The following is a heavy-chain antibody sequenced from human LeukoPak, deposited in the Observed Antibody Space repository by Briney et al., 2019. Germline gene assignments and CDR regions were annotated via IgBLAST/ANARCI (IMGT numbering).Heavy chain of an antibody. D-gene: IGHD3-22*01. J-gene: IGHJ4*02. Sequence: SQTLSLTCTVSGGSIGSVDYYWSWIRQHPGKGLEWVGYVYYSGSTYYNPSLKSRLTISLDTSKNQFSLKLSSVTAADTAVYYCARVPYDSSGYFFDYWGQGTLVTVSS. CDR2: VYYSGST. CDR1: GGSIGSVDYY. V-gene: IGHV4-31*03. CDR3: ARVPYDSSGYFFDY.